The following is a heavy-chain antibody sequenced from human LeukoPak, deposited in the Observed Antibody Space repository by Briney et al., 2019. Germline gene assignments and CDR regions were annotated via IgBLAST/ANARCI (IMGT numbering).Heavy chain of an antibody. D-gene: IGHD1-26*01. CDR2: IQQDGSEI. CDR3: ARDKVVGATYFDY. V-gene: IGHV3-7*01. CDR1: GFTFSNYW. J-gene: IGHJ4*02. Sequence: GGSLRLSCAASGFTFSNYWMSWVRQAPGKGLEWVANIQQDGSEIYYVDSVKGRFTISRDNAKNSLYLQMDSLRAEDTAVYYCARDKVVGATYFDYWGQGTLVTVSS.